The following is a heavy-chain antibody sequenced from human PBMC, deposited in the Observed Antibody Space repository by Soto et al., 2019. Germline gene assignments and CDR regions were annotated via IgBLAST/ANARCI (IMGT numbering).Heavy chain of an antibody. CDR2: IYYSGST. CDR3: ARLEYYDFWSGYRLPNWYFDL. D-gene: IGHD3-3*01. Sequence: SETLSLTCTVSGGSISSSSYYWGWIRQPPGKGLEWIGSIYYSGSTYYNPSPKSRVTISVDTSKNQFSLKLSSVTAADTAVYYCARLEYYDFWSGYRLPNWYFDLWGRGTLVTVSS. J-gene: IGHJ2*01. CDR1: GGSISSSSYY. V-gene: IGHV4-39*01.